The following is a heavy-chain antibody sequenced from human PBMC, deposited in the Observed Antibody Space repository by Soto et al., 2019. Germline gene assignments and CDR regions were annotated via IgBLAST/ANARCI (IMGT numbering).Heavy chain of an antibody. CDR3: AKLGVTTPFDY. D-gene: IGHD3-22*01. CDR2: INSDGNST. CDR1: GFTFSKNW. Sequence: GSLRLSCVTSGFTFSKNWMHWVRQAPGKGLVWVSRINSDGNSTSYADSVKGRFTISRDNAKNTLYLQMNSLRAEDTALYYCAKLGVTTPFDYWGQGTLVTVS. V-gene: IGHV3-74*01. J-gene: IGHJ4*02.